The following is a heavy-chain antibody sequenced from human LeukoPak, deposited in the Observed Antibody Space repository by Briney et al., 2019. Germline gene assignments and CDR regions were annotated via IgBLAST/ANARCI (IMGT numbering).Heavy chain of an antibody. D-gene: IGHD4-17*01. CDR3: ARIMTTVTTSDY. CDR2: IGSSGSNI. J-gene: IGHJ4*02. Sequence: PGGSLILSCAASGFTFSSYEMNWVRQAPGKGLEWVSYIGSSGSNIYYADSVKGRFTISRDNAKNSLYLQMNRLRAEDTAVYYCARIMTTVTTSDYWGQGTLVTVSS. V-gene: IGHV3-48*03. CDR1: GFTFSSYE.